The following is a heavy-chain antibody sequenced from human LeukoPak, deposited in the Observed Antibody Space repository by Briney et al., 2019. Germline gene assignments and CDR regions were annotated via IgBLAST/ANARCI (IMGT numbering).Heavy chain of an antibody. J-gene: IGHJ4*02. D-gene: IGHD3-22*01. CDR1: GGPISSYY. Sequence: SETLSLTCTVSGGPISSYYWSWIRQPPGKGLEWIGYIYYSGSTNYNPSLKSRVTISVDTSKNQFSLKLSSVTAADTAVYYCARGYYYDSRTYYFDYWGQGTLVTVSS. CDR2: IYYSGST. CDR3: ARGYYYDSRTYYFDY. V-gene: IGHV4-59*01.